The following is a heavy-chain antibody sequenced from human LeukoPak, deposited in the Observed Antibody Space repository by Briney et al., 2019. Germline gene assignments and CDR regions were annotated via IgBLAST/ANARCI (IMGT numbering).Heavy chain of an antibody. CDR2: IKQDGSAK. CDR3: ARNSGGRWDNWFDP. J-gene: IGHJ5*02. Sequence: GGSLRLSCAASGFTLLNYWMSWVRQAPGKGLEWVANIKQDGSAKYYVDSVKGRFTISRDNAKDSLYLQMDSLRAEDTAVYYCARNSGGRWDNWFDPWGQGTLVTVSS. D-gene: IGHD2-15*01. V-gene: IGHV3-7*05. CDR1: GFTLLNYW.